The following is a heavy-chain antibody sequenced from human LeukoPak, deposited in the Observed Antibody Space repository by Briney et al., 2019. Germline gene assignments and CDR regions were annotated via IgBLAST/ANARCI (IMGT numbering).Heavy chain of an antibody. J-gene: IGHJ4*02. CDR3: TRDDYGETFDY. Sequence: GGTLRLSCVASEFTFNNYAMAWVRQGPGKGLEWVSSISGSGGNTYYADSVKGRFTISRDNSKNTLYLQMNSLRADDTAVYYCTRDDYGETFDYWGQGTLVTVSS. CDR1: EFTFNNYA. D-gene: IGHD4-17*01. V-gene: IGHV3-23*01. CDR2: ISGSGGNT.